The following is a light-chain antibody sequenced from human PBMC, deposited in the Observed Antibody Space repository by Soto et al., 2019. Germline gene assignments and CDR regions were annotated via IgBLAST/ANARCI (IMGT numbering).Light chain of an antibody. CDR3: LQDYNYPRT. J-gene: IGKJ1*01. V-gene: IGKV1-6*01. CDR2: AAS. CDR1: QGIRNV. Sequence: AIQMTQSPSPLSASVGDRVNITCRTSQGIRNVLGWFQQKPGKAPKLLINAASNLQSGVPSRFSGSGSGTDFTLTISSLQPEDFATYYCLQDYNYPRTFGQGTKVEIK.